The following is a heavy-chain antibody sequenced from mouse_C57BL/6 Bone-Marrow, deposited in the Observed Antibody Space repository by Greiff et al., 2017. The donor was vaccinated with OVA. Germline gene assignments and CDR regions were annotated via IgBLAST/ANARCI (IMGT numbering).Heavy chain of an antibody. D-gene: IGHD2-1*01. J-gene: IGHJ4*01. CDR3: AKIYGNYPFYYAMDY. CDR1: GYTFTNYW. V-gene: IGHV1-63*01. Sequence: QVHVKQSGAELVRPGTSVKMSCKASGYTFTNYWIGWAKQRPGHGLEWIGDIYPGGGYTNYNEKFKGKATLTADKSSSTAYMQFSSLTSEDSAIYYCAKIYGNYPFYYAMDYWGQGTSVTVSS. CDR2: IYPGGGYT.